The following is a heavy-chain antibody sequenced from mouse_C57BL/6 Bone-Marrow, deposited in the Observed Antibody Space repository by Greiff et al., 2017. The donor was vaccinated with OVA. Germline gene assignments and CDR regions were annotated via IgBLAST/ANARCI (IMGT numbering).Heavy chain of an antibody. D-gene: IGHD2-4*01. V-gene: IGHV5-4*01. CDR3: ARDRGITAVYAMDY. J-gene: IGHJ4*01. Sequence: EVKVVESGGGLVKPGGSLKLSCAASGFTFSSYAMSWVRQTPEKRLEWVATISDGGSYTYYPDNVKGRFTISRDNATNNLYLQMSHLKSEATAMYYGARDRGITAVYAMDYWGQGTSVTVSS. CDR1: GFTFSSYA. CDR2: ISDGGSYT.